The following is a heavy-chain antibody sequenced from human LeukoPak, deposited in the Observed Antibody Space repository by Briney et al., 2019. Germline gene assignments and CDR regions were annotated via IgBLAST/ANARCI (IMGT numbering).Heavy chain of an antibody. Sequence: SETLSLXCTVSGGSISSYYWSRIRQPPGKGLEWMGYIYYSGSTNYNPSLKSRVTISVDTSKNQFSLKLSYVTAADTAVYYCARDRGYGDYGTFDYWGQGTLVTVSS. V-gene: IGHV4-59*01. J-gene: IGHJ4*02. CDR2: IYYSGST. D-gene: IGHD4-17*01. CDR3: ARDRGYGDYGTFDY. CDR1: GGSISSYY.